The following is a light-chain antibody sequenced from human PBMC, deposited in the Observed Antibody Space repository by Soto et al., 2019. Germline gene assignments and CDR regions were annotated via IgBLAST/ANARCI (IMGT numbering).Light chain of an antibody. Sequence: DIQLTQSPSFLSASVGDRVTITCRASQGINSYLAWYQQKPGKAPKLLIYAASTLQSGVPSRFIGSGSVTESTPNISSLQPEDFATYYCQQHNNYPTLTFGGGTKVEIK. J-gene: IGKJ4*02. CDR1: QGINSY. CDR2: AAS. CDR3: QQHNNYPTLT. V-gene: IGKV1-9*01.